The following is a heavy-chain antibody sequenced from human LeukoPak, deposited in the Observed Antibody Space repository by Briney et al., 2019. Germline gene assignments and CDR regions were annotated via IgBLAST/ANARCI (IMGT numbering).Heavy chain of an antibody. Sequence: PGGSLRLSCAASGFTFSSYGMHWVRQAPGKGLEWVAVIWYDGSNKYYADSVKGRFTISRDNSKNTLDLQMTGLRAEDTAVYYCARERGRGRDSPWFYFWGQGTLVTVSS. D-gene: IGHD1-26*01. CDR1: GFTFSSYG. CDR3: ARERGRGRDSPWFYF. J-gene: IGHJ4*02. CDR2: IWYDGSNK. V-gene: IGHV3-33*01.